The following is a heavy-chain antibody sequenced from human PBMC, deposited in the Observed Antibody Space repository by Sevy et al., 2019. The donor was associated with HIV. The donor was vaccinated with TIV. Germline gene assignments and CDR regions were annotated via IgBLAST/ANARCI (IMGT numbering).Heavy chain of an antibody. Sequence: GGSLRLSCAASGFNFDNYWMSWVRQAPGKGLEWVANIKHDGSEKYYVDSVMGRFTISRDNDQSSLFLQIDILTGEDMGVYYCARTLPPSYGMDVWGQGTTVTVSS. J-gene: IGHJ6*02. CDR1: GFNFDNYW. V-gene: IGHV3-7*01. D-gene: IGHD2-15*01. CDR2: IKHDGSEK. CDR3: ARTLPPSYGMDV.